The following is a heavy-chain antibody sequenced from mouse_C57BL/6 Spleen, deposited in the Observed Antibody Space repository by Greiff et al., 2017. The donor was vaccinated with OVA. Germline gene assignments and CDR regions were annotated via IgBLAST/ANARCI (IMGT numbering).Heavy chain of an antibody. CDR2: LYPGSGSN. CDR3: ARWVDYGTLYYAMDY. D-gene: IGHD2-1*01. Sequence: VQLQQPGAELVKPGASVKMSCKASGYTFTNYWITWVKQRPGQGLEWIGDLYPGSGSNNYNEKLQSQATLTVDTSSSTSIMQLSSLTSDDSADYYMARWVDYGTLYYAMDYWGQGTSVTVSS. J-gene: IGHJ4*01. V-gene: IGHV1-55*01. CDR1: GYTFTNYW.